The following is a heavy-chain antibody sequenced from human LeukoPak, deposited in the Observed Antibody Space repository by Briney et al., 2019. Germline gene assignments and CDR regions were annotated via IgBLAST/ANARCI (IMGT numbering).Heavy chain of an antibody. CDR1: GGSIGSGDYY. CDR3: ARDYGNNWFDP. D-gene: IGHD4-17*01. J-gene: IGHJ5*02. CDR2: IYYSGDT. V-gene: IGHV4-31*03. Sequence: PSETLSLTCTVSGGSIGSGDYYWSWIRQHPGKGLEWIGYIYYSGDTYYNPSLRSRVSISIDTSKNQFSLKLSSVTAADTAMHYCARDYGNNWFDPWGQGTLVTVSA.